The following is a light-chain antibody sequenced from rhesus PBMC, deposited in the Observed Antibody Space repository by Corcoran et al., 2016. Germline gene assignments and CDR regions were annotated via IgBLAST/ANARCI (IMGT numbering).Light chain of an antibody. J-gene: IGLJ1*01. V-gene: IGLV2-23*01. CDR3: GSYAGNNACS. CDR1: SSDVGGYDY. Sequence: QAALTQPPSVSGSPGQSVTISCTGTSSDVGGYDYVSWYQHFPGTAPELMIYEVTERPSGVSDRFSGSKSGNTASLTISGLQPEDEADYVCGSYAGNNACSFGSGTRLTVL. CDR2: EVT.